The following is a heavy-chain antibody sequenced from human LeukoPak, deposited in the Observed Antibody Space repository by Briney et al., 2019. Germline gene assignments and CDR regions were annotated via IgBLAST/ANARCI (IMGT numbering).Heavy chain of an antibody. J-gene: IGHJ4*02. CDR1: GGSFSGYY. Sequence: SETLSLTCAVYGGSFSGYYWSWIRQPPGKGLEWIGEINHSGSTNYNPSLKSRVTISVDTSKNQFSLKLSSVTAADTAVYYCARGFRGPNFDYWGQGTLVTVSS. V-gene: IGHV4-34*01. CDR2: INHSGST. CDR3: ARGFRGPNFDY.